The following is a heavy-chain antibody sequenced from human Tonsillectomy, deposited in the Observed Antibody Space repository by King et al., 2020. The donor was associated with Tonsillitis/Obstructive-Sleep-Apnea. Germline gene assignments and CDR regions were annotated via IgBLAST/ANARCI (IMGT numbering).Heavy chain of an antibody. V-gene: IGHV3-21*01. J-gene: IGHJ4*02. Sequence: VQLVESGGGLVKPGGSLRLSCAASGFTFSSYSMNWVRQAPGKGLEWVSSISSSSTSIYYADSVKGRFTNSRDNAKNSWYLQMNSLRAEDTALYYCARDTANIVATIALNYWGQGTLVTVSS. CDR3: ARDTANIVATIALNY. CDR2: ISSSSTSI. D-gene: IGHD5-12*01. CDR1: GFTFSSYS.